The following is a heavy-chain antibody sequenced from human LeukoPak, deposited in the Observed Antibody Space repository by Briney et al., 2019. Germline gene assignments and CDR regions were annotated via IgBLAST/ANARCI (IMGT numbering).Heavy chain of an antibody. CDR3: ARVKGSGIYYGQDYGMDV. CDR2: IYYSGST. V-gene: IGHV4-59*01. D-gene: IGHD3-10*01. J-gene: IGHJ6*02. CDR1: GGTLSSYY. Sequence: SETLSLTCAVSGGTLSSYYWSWIRQPPGKGLEWIGYIYYSGSTNYNPSLKSRVTISVDTSKNQFSLKLSSVTAADTAVYYCARVKGSGIYYGQDYGMDVWGQGTTVTVSS.